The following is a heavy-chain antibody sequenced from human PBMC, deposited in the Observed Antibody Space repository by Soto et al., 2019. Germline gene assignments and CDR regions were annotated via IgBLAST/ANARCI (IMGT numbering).Heavy chain of an antibody. CDR1: GGSFNSYA. Sequence: QVQMVQSGAELKKPGSSVKVSCKTSGGSFNSYAINWVRQAPGQGLEWLGGTIPFILTPNYAQQFQGRVTITADGPRSTGYLELSSLRSDDTGVYYCARGDHSTSLGGMDVWGQGTTVIGSS. J-gene: IGHJ6*02. V-gene: IGHV1-69*01. D-gene: IGHD6-6*01. CDR2: TIPFILTP. CDR3: ARGDHSTSLGGMDV.